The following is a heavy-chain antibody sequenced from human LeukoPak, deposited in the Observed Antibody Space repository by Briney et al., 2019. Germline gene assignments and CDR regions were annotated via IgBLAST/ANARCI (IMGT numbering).Heavy chain of an antibody. CDR3: ARFCTSLFKHAFDI. J-gene: IGHJ3*02. CDR2: IKEGGSEK. CDR1: GFTFSSYG. Sequence: PGGSLRLSCAASGFTFSSYGMTWVRQAPGKGLELVANIKEGGSEKYYVDSVKGRFTISRDNAKNSLYLQMNSLRADDTAVYYCARFCTSLFKHAFDIWGHGTMVTVSS. V-gene: IGHV3-7*01. D-gene: IGHD2-8*01.